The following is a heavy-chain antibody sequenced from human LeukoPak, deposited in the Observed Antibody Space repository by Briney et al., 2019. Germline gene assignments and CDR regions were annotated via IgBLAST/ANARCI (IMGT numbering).Heavy chain of an antibody. CDR3: ARDTGYYFGSGNYLYYFDY. V-gene: IGHV4-4*07. CDR1: GGSISSYY. CDR2: MYTSGST. J-gene: IGHJ4*02. Sequence: PSKTLSLTCTVFGGSISSYYWSWLRQPAGKGLEWIGRMYTSGSTNYNPSLKSRVTMSVDTSKNQFSLKLSSVTAADTAVYYCARDTGYYFGSGNYLYYFDYWGQGTLVTVPS. D-gene: IGHD3-10*01.